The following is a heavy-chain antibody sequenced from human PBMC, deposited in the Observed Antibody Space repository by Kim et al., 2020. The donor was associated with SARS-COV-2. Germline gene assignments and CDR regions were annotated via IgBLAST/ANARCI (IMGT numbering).Heavy chain of an antibody. V-gene: IGHV1-69*13. CDR1: GGTFSSYA. CDR3: ARGYYYDSSGYSDAFDI. CDR2: IIPIFGTA. D-gene: IGHD3-22*01. Sequence: SVKVSCKASGGTFSSYAISWVRQAPGQGLEWMGGIIPIFGTANYAQKFQGRVTITADESTSTAYMELSSLRSEDTAVYYCARGYYYDSSGYSDAFDIWGQGTMVTVSS. J-gene: IGHJ3*02.